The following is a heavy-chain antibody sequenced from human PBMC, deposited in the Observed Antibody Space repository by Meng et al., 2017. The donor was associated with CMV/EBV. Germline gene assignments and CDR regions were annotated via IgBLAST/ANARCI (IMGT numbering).Heavy chain of an antibody. CDR2: IKQDGSEK. Sequence: GGSLRLSCAASGFTFSSYWMSWVRQAPGKGLEWVANIKQDGSEKYYVDSVKGRFTISRDNAKNSLYLQMNSLRVEDTAVYYCARDSGRGYCSGGSCYNPDWGQGTTVTVSS. CDR3: ARDSGRGYCSGGSCYNPD. V-gene: IGHV3-7*01. CDR1: GFTFSSYW. J-gene: IGHJ6*02. D-gene: IGHD2-15*01.